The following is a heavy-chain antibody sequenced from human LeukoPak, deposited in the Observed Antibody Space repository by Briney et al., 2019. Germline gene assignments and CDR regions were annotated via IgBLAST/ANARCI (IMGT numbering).Heavy chain of an antibody. J-gene: IGHJ4*02. V-gene: IGHV3-15*01. CDR2: IKSKTDGGTT. CDR1: GFTFSNAW. D-gene: IGHD5-18*01. Sequence: GGSLRLSCAASGFTFSNAWMSWVRQAPGKGLEWVGRIKSKTDGGTTDYAAPVKGRFTISRDDSKNTLYLQMNSLKTEDTAVYYCTRGGIYSYGPYYFDYWGQGTLVTVSS. CDR3: TRGGIYSYGPYYFDY.